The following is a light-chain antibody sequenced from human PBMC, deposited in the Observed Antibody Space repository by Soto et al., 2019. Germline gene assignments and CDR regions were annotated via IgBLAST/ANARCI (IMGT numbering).Light chain of an antibody. V-gene: IGLV2-14*01. CDR2: DVS. J-gene: IGLJ2*01. Sequence: QSALTQPASVSGSPGQSITISCTGTSSDVGGYTYVSCYQQHPRKAPKLMIYDVSNRPSGVSNRFSGSKSGNTASLTISGLQAEDEADYYCSSYTSSSTLDVVFGGGTKLTVL. CDR3: SSYTSSSTLDVV. CDR1: SSDVGGYTY.